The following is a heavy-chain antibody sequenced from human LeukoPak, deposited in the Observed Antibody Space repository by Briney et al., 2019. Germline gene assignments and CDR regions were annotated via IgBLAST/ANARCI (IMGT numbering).Heavy chain of an antibody. Sequence: ASVKVSCKASGYSFTTYAINWVRQAPGQGLEWMGWINTNTGNPTYAQGFTGRFVFSLDTSVSTAYLQISSLKAEDTAVYYCARPPYSSGWYQDAFDIWGQGTMVSVSS. CDR2: INTNTGNP. V-gene: IGHV7-4-1*02. CDR3: ARPPYSSGWYQDAFDI. J-gene: IGHJ3*02. D-gene: IGHD6-19*01. CDR1: GYSFTTYA.